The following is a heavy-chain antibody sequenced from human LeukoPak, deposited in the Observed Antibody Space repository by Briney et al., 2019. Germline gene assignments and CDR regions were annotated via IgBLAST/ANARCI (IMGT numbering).Heavy chain of an antibody. D-gene: IGHD3-10*01. CDR3: TRAGPYGSGSCDY. CDR2: IKEDENEK. Sequence: GGSLRLSCVASRLTYNTYWMSWIRQAPGKGREWGANIKEDENEKHYGDSVRGRFIISRDNAQNSMYLQMNNLGAEDTALYYCTRAGPYGSGSCDYWGRGTLVTVSS. V-gene: IGHV3-7*01. J-gene: IGHJ4*02. CDR1: RLTYNTYW.